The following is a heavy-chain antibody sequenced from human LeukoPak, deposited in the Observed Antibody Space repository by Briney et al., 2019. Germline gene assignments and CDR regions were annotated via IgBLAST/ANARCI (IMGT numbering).Heavy chain of an antibody. V-gene: IGHV3-21*01. J-gene: IGHJ3*02. CDR1: GGSISSSS. Sequence: ETLSLTCTVSGGSISSSSNYWGWIRQPPGKGLEWVSSISSSSSYIYYADSVKGRFTISRDNAKNSLYLQMNSLRAEDTAVYYCARDQASVVVGAFDIWGQGTMVTVSS. CDR3: ARDQASVVVGAFDI. D-gene: IGHD2-15*01. CDR2: ISSSSSYI.